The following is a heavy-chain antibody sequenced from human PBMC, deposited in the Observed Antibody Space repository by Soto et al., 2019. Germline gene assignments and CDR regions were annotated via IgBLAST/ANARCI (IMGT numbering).Heavy chain of an antibody. Sequence: EVQLLESGGGLIQPGGSLRLSCGASGFTFRYYGMYWVRQAPGKGLEWVSGVSPGGDITYYTDSVRGRFTASRDNSKNMLYLQMNSLSADDTAVYYCARGGSGWFDPWGQGILVTVSS. CDR1: GFTFRYYG. CDR2: VSPGGDIT. J-gene: IGHJ5*02. V-gene: IGHV3-23*01. D-gene: IGHD3-16*01. CDR3: ARGGSGWFDP.